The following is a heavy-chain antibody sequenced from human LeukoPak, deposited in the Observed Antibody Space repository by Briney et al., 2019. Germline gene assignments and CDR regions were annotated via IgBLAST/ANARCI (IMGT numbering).Heavy chain of an antibody. CDR3: AREIGTVTSYYFDY. V-gene: IGHV3-30-3*01. J-gene: IGHJ4*02. Sequence: GGSLRLSCVASGFTFSSYAMHWVRQAPGKGLEWVAVISYDGSNKYYADSVKGRFTISRDNSKNTLYLQMNSLRAEDTAVYYCAREIGTVTSYYFDYWGQGTLVTVSS. CDR1: GFTFSSYA. D-gene: IGHD4-17*01. CDR2: ISYDGSNK.